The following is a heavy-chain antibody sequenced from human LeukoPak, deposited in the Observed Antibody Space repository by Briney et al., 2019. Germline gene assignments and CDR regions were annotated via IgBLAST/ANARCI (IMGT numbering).Heavy chain of an antibody. CDR1: GFTFSNAW. CDR3: TTEMYYYDSSGYYRLYFDY. V-gene: IGHV3-15*01. D-gene: IGHD3-22*01. J-gene: IGHJ4*02. CDR2: IKSKTDGGTT. Sequence: GGSLRLSCAASGFTFSNAWMSWVRQAPGKGLEWVGRIKSKTDGGTTDYAAPVKGRFTISRDDSKNTLYLQMNSLKTEDTAVYYCTTEMYYYDSSGYYRLYFDYWGQGTLVTVSS.